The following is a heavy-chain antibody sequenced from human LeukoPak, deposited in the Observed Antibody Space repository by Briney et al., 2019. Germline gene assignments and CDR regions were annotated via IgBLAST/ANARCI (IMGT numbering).Heavy chain of an antibody. J-gene: IGHJ6*02. CDR1: GGTFNSYA. CDR2: INPNSGGT. V-gene: IGHV1-2*06. CDR3: ARDGGYCSSGTICYSRAEYYYYGMDV. D-gene: IGHD2-2*01. Sequence: ASVKVSCKASGGTFNSYAITWVRQAPGQGLEWMGRINPNSGGTNYAQKFQGRVTMTRDTSISTVYMELSRLRSDDTAVYYCARDGGYCSSGTICYSRAEYYYYGMDVWGQGTTVTVSS.